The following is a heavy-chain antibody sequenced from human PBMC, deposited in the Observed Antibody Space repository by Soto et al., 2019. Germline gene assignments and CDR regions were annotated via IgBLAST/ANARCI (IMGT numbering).Heavy chain of an antibody. J-gene: IGHJ1*01. CDR2: IYSGGST. CDR1: GFTVSSNY. Sequence: EVQLVESGGGLIQPGGSLRLSCAASGFTVSSNYMSWVRQAPGKGLEWVSVIYSGGSTYYADSVKGRSTISRDTSKNTLYLQLNRLRGEDMAVYYCARDRVESGYPEYFQHWGQGTLVTVSS. V-gene: IGHV3-53*01. D-gene: IGHD3-22*01. CDR3: ARDRVESGYPEYFQH.